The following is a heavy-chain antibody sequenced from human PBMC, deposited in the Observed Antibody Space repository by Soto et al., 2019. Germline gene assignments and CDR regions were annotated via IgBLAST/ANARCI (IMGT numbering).Heavy chain of an antibody. CDR1: GFTFCSYA. CDR2: ISSNGGST. V-gene: IGHV3-64D*06. J-gene: IGHJ4*02. D-gene: IGHD3-9*01. CDR3: VKAGSYYDILTGYGLADY. Sequence: GGSLRLSCSASGFTFCSYAMHWVRQAPGKGLEYVSAISSNGGSTYYADSVKGRFTISRDNSKNTLYLQMSSLRAEDTAVYYCVKAGSYYDILTGYGLADYWGQGTLVTVSS.